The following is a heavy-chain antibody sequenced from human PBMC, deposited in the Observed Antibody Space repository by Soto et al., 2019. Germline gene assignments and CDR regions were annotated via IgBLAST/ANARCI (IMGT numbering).Heavy chain of an antibody. CDR2: IYYSGST. V-gene: IGHV4-4*08. D-gene: IGHD6-19*01. CDR3: ARDIAVAGNDAFDI. Sequence: SETLSLTCTVSGGSISSYYWTWIRQPPGKGLEWIGYIYYSGSTYYNPSLKSRVTISVDTSKNQFSLKLSSVTAADTAVYYCARDIAVAGNDAFDIWGQGTMVTVSS. J-gene: IGHJ3*02. CDR1: GGSISSYY.